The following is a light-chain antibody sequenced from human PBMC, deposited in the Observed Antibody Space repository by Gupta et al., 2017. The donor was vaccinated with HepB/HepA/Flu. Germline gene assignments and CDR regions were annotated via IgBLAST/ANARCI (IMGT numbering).Light chain of an antibody. CDR2: LNSDDSH. CDR3: QTWDTGIKV. CDR1: SEYSFYG. V-gene: IGLV4-69*01. Sequence: QLVLTQSPSASASLGASVKLTCTLNSEYSFYGIAWHQQQPQKGPRFVMKLNSDDSHTRGDGIPERFSGSTSGAERYLIISSLQSEDEADYYCQTWDTGIKVFGGGTKLTVL. J-gene: IGLJ3*02.